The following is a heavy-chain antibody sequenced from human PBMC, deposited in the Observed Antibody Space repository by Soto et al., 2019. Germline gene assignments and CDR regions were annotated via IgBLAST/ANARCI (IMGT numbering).Heavy chain of an antibody. Sequence: GGSLRLACAASGFTFSSYGMYWVRQAPGKGLEWVAVISYDGSSKYYADSVKGRLTISRDNSENTLYLQMNSLRAEDTAVYYCAKGSIVGATKDWFDPWGQGTLVTVSS. CDR3: AKGSIVGATKDWFDP. D-gene: IGHD1-26*01. V-gene: IGHV3-30*18. J-gene: IGHJ5*02. CDR1: GFTFSSYG. CDR2: ISYDGSSK.